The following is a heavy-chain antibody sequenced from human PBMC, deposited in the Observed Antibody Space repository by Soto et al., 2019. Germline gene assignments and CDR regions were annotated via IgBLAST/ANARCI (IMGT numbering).Heavy chain of an antibody. D-gene: IGHD5-18*01. Sequence: GGSLRLSCAASGFTFSSYEMNWVRQAPGKGLEWVSYIGRSGSPTYYADSVKGRFTISRDNAKNSLYLQMNSLRAGDTAVYFCAREARGTAVVTGFDSWGQGTLVTVSS. CDR2: IGRSGSPT. V-gene: IGHV3-48*03. CDR3: AREARGTAVVTGFDS. J-gene: IGHJ4*02. CDR1: GFTFSSYE.